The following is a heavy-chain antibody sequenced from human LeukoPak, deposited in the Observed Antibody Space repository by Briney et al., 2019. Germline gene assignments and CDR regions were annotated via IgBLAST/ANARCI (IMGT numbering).Heavy chain of an antibody. D-gene: IGHD3-3*01. CDR1: GFTFSSYG. J-gene: IGHJ6*03. CDR2: IRYDGSNK. V-gene: IGHV3-30*02. CDR3: ARKMYYDFWSGYKTMDV. Sequence: PGGSLRLSCAASGFTFSSYGMHWVRQAPGKGLEWVAFIRYDGSNKYYADSVKGRFTISRDNSKNTLYLQMNSLRAEDTAVYYCARKMYYDFWSGYKTMDVWGKGTTVTVSS.